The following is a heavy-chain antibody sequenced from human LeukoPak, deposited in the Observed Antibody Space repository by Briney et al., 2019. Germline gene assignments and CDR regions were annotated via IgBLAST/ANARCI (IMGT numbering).Heavy chain of an antibody. V-gene: IGHV4-59*08. CDR1: GGSISSYY. J-gene: IGHJ4*02. Sequence: SETLSLTCTVSGGSISSYYWSWIRQPPGKGLEWIGYIYYSGSTNYNPSLKSRVTISEDTSKNQFSLKLSSVTAADTAVYYCARHQEMATSRSYFDYWGQGTLVTVSS. CDR2: IYYSGST. CDR3: ARHQEMATSRSYFDY. D-gene: IGHD5-24*01.